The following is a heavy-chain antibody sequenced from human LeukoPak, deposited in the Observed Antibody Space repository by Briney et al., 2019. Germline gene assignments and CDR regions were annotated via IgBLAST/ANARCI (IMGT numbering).Heavy chain of an antibody. J-gene: IGHJ6*02. V-gene: IGHV4-61*01. D-gene: IGHD3-22*01. CDR2: IYYSGST. Sequence: TPSETLSLTCTVSGGSVSSGSYYWSWIRQPPGKGLEWIGYIYYSGSTNYNPSLKSRVTISVDTSKNQFSLKLSSVTAADTAVYYCASWGWLSFYYGMDVWGQGTTVTVSS. CDR3: ASWGWLSFYYGMDV. CDR1: GGSVSSGSYY.